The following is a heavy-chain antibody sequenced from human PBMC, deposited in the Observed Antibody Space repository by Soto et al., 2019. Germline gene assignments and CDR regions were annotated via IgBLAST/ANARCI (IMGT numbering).Heavy chain of an antibody. J-gene: IGHJ4*02. V-gene: IGHV1-18*01. CDR2: ISAYNGNT. CDR1: GYNFNSFG. D-gene: IGHD3-10*01. Sequence: QVQLVQSGAEVRKPGASVKVSCKTSGYNFNSFGVSWVRQAPGQGLEWMGWISAYNGNTNYAQKCQGRVTMTTDTSTSTGYMDLRSLRSDDTAVYSRARASYYYRSGSYSEYWRQGTLVTVSS. CDR3: ARASYYYRSGSYSEY.